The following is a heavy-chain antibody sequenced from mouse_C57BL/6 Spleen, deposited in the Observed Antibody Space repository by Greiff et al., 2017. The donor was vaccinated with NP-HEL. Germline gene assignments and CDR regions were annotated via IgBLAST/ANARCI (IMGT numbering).Heavy chain of an antibody. J-gene: IGHJ2*01. CDR2: IYPGDGDT. Sequence: VKVVESGAELVKPGASVKISCKASGYAFSSYWMNWVKQRPGKGLEWIGQIYPGDGDTNYNGKFKGKATLTADKSSSTAYMQLSSLTSEDSAVYFCARDDYDGYWGQGTTLTVSS. V-gene: IGHV1-80*01. CDR1: GYAFSSYW. D-gene: IGHD2-4*01. CDR3: ARDDYDGY.